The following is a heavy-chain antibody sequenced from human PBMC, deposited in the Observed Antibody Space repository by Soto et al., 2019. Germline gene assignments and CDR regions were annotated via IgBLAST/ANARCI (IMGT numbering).Heavy chain of an antibody. CDR1: GYSFTSHY. CDR3: ARDMDYYDSSGYYFYYYYGMDV. Sequence: SVKVSCKAIGYSFTSHYMHWVRQAPGQGLEWMGRIIPILGIANYAQKFQGRVTITADKSTSTAYMELSSLRSEDTAVYYCARDMDYYDSSGYYFYYYYGMDVWGQGTTVTV. J-gene: IGHJ6*02. D-gene: IGHD3-22*01. V-gene: IGHV1-69*04. CDR2: IIPILGIA.